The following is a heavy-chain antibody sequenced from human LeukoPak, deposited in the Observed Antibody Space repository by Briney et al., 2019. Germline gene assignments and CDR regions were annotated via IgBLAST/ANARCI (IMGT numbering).Heavy chain of an antibody. CDR2: TRFDGNFK. D-gene: IGHD2-2*01. CDR1: GFTVSSYG. Sequence: GGSLRLSCAASGFTVSSYGMHWVRQAPGKGLEWVAFTRFDGNFKYYADSVKGRFTISRDNSKNTVFLQMNSLRPEDTAVYYCPKEREDLVVVAAAMRGYIWGQGTLVTVSS. V-gene: IGHV3-30*02. J-gene: IGHJ4*02. CDR3: PKEREDLVVVAAAMRGYI.